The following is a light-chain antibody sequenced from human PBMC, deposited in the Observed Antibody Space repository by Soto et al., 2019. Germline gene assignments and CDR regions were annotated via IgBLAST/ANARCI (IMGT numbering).Light chain of an antibody. Sequence: QSVLTHAPSVSGDPGQRVTISCTGRSSNIGADFDVHWYQQFPGTAPKLLIYGNSNRPSGVPDRFSGSQSGTSASLAITGLQAEDEADYYCQSYDSSLSGVVFGGGTKLTVL. CDR3: QSYDSSLSGVV. J-gene: IGLJ2*01. V-gene: IGLV1-40*01. CDR2: GNS. CDR1: SSNIGADFD.